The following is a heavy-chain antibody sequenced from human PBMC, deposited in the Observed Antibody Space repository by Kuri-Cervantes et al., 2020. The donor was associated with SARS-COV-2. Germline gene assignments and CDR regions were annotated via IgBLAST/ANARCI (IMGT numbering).Heavy chain of an antibody. CDR2: IIPIFGTA. D-gene: IGHD1-26*01. CDR3: ARERASGWAGDFDY. J-gene: IGHJ4*02. Sequence: SVKVSCKASGYTFTSYDINWVRQATGQGLEWMGGIIPIFGTANYAQKFQGRVTITTDESTSTAYMELSSLRSEDTAVYYCARERASGWAGDFDYWGQGTLVTVSS. CDR1: GYTFTSYD. V-gene: IGHV1-69*05.